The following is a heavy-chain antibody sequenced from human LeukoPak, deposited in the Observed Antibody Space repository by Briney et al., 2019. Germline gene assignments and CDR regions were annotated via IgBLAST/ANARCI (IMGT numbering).Heavy chain of an antibody. Sequence: GGSLRLSCAASGFTFDDYAMHWVRQAPGKGLEWVSGISWNSGSIGYADSVKGRFTISRDNAKNSLYLQMNSLRAEDTALYYCAKDYSDLGGSSYMDVWGKGTTVTVSS. D-gene: IGHD6-6*01. J-gene: IGHJ6*03. CDR2: ISWNSGSI. V-gene: IGHV3-9*01. CDR1: GFTFDDYA. CDR3: AKDYSDLGGSSYMDV.